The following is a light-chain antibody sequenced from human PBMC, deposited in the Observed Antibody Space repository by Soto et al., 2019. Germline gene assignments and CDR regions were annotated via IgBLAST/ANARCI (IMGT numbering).Light chain of an antibody. V-gene: IGKV3-20*01. CDR2: GAS. CDR1: QSIKSSY. J-gene: IGKJ2*02. CDR3: HQYGNSPWT. Sequence: EIVLTQSPATLSLSPGERATLSCRASQSIKSSYLAWYQQKPGQAPMLLIYGASSRATVIPGRFSGSGSGTDSTLTTSRLEPEDFALYFCHQYGNSPWTCGKGTNVEIK.